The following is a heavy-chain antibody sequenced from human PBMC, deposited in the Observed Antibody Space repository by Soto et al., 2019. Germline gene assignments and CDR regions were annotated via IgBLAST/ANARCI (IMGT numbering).Heavy chain of an antibody. V-gene: IGHV4-59*01. D-gene: IGHD2-21*02. CDR2: IYYSGST. CDR3: AREVVTGTSSYHGKDV. CDR1: GGAISSYY. Sequence: SETLSLTCTVSGGAISSYYWSWIRQPPGKGLEWIGYIYYSGSTNYNPSLKSRVTISVDTSKNQFSLKLSSVTAADTAVYYCAREVVTGTSSYHGKDVWRHGTTVIASS. J-gene: IGHJ6*02.